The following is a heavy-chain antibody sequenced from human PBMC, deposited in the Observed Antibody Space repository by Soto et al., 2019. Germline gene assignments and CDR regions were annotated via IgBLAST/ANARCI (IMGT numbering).Heavy chain of an antibody. CDR2: IYYSGST. D-gene: IGHD6-13*01. CDR1: GGSISSYY. V-gene: IGHV4-59*01. CDR3: ARDNDRIAAGSYHYYGMDV. J-gene: IGHJ6*02. Sequence: SETLSLTCTVSGGSISSYYWSWIRQPPGKGLEWIGYIYYSGSTNYNPSLKSRVTISVDTSKNQFSLKLSSVTAADTAVYYCARDNDRIAAGSYHYYGMDVWGQGTTVTVSS.